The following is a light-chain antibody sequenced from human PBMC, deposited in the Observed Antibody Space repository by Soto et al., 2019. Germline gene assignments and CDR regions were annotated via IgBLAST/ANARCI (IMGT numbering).Light chain of an antibody. CDR1: QNINNY. J-gene: IGKJ1*01. CDR3: QQTYMTPPWA. Sequence: EIEMTQSPSSLSASVGDRFTIAFRASQNINNYLNWYQQKPGKAPKLLIFAAANLEIGIPSRFSGSGSGTDFTLSISNLQPEDFATYFCQQTYMTPPWAFGQGTKVDIK. V-gene: IGKV1-39*01. CDR2: AAA.